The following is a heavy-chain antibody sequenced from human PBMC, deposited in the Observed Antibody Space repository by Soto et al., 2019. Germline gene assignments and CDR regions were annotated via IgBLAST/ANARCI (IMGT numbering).Heavy chain of an antibody. CDR1: GGTFSSSA. J-gene: IGHJ6*02. Sequence: QVQLVQSGAEVKKPGSSMKVSCKASGGTFSSSAISWVRQAPGQGPEWMGGIISIFGTANFAQKFQDRVTLTADESTTTAYMELSSLRSEDTAVYYCALTLYYDRSELQYEFSFYGMDVWGQGTTVTVSS. V-gene: IGHV1-69*01. CDR2: IISIFGTA. D-gene: IGHD3-22*01. CDR3: ALTLYYDRSELQYEFSFYGMDV.